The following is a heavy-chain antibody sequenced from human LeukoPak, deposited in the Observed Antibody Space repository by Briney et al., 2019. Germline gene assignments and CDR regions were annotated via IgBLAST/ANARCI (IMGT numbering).Heavy chain of an antibody. V-gene: IGHV1-18*01. CDR2: ISPYNGNR. D-gene: IGHD2-21*02. J-gene: IGHJ4*02. Sequence: GASVKVSCKTSGYTLSDYGISWVRQAPGQGLEWMGWISPYNGNRNYAQKVQGRVTITTDTSTSTAYMELRSLRSDDTAVYYCARVRVIVVSDYCGGDCSSDYWGQGTLITVSS. CDR3: ARVRVIVVSDYCGGDCSSDY. CDR1: GYTLSDYG.